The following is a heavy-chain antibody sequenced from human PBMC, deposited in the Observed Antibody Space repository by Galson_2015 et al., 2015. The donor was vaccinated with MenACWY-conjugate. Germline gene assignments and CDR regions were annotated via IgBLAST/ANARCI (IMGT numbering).Heavy chain of an antibody. CDR3: ARGRGVETYYYDSSGYRYYFQH. CDR2: ISSSSSTI. V-gene: IGHV3-48*01. J-gene: IGHJ1*01. D-gene: IGHD3-22*01. CDR1: GFTFSSYG. Sequence: SLRLSCAASGFTFSSYGMHWVRQAPGKGLEWVSYISSSSSTIYYADSVKGRFTISRDNAKNSLYLQMNSLRAEDTAVYYCARGRGVETYYYDSSGYRYYFQHWGQGTLVTVSS.